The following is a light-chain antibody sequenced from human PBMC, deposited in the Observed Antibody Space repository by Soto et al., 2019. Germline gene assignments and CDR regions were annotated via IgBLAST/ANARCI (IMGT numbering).Light chain of an antibody. CDR1: QTISNY. Sequence: DIKMTQSPSSLSASVGDRVTITCRASQTISNYLHWYQQSPGKAPNLLIYLASNLQSGVPSRFSGSGSGTYFTLTISSLQPEDFAAYYCQQSYSAPQTFGQGTKVEIK. CDR2: LAS. CDR3: QQSYSAPQT. J-gene: IGKJ1*01. V-gene: IGKV1-39*01.